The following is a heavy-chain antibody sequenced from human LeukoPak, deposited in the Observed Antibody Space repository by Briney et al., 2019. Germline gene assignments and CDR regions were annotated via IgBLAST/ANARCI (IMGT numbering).Heavy chain of an antibody. Sequence: PSETLSLTCAVSGVSISSSNWRSWVRQPPGKGLEWIGEIYHSGSTNYNPSLKSRVTMSVDKSKNQFSLKLSSVTAADTAVYYCARDDYGGNSGLKYWGQGTLVTVSS. CDR3: ARDDYGGNSGLKY. D-gene: IGHD4-23*01. V-gene: IGHV4-4*02. CDR2: IYHSGST. CDR1: GVSISSSNW. J-gene: IGHJ4*02.